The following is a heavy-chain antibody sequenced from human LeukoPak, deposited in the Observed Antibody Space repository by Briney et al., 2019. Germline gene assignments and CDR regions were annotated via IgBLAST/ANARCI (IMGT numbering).Heavy chain of an antibody. V-gene: IGHV3-23*01. Sequence: PGGSLRLSCAASGFTFSSYAMSWVRQAPGKGLEWVSAISGSGGSTYYADSVKGRFTISRDNSKNTLYLQMNSLRAEDTAVYYGAKNTEVLRFLEWLPSNWFDPWGQGTLVTVSS. CDR3: AKNTEVLRFLEWLPSNWFDP. D-gene: IGHD3-3*01. CDR2: ISGSGGST. J-gene: IGHJ5*02. CDR1: GFTFSSYA.